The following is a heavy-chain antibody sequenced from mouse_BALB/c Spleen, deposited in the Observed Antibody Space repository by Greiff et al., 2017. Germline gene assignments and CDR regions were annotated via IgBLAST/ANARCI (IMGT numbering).Heavy chain of an antibody. CDR2: IWTGGGT. CDR1: GFSLTSYD. CDR3: VRDRGNMDY. Sequence: VKLMESGPGLVAPSQSLSITCTVSGFSLTSYDISWIRQPPGKGLEWLGVIWTGGGTNYNSAFMSRLSISKDNSKSQVFLKMNSLQTDDTAIYYCVRDRGNMDYWGQGTSVTVSS. J-gene: IGHJ4*01. V-gene: IGHV2-9-2*01. D-gene: IGHD2-1*01.